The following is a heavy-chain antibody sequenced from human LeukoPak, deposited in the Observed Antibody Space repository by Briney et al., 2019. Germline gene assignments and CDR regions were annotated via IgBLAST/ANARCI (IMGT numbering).Heavy chain of an antibody. J-gene: IGHJ6*02. Sequence: PGGSLRLSCAASGFTFSSYGMHWVRQAPGKGLEWVAFIRYDGSNKYYADSVKGRFTISRDNSKNTLYLQMNSQRAEDTAVYYCAKRGGSSFYYYYGMDVWGQGTTVTVSS. D-gene: IGHD6-13*01. CDR2: IRYDGSNK. V-gene: IGHV3-30*02. CDR1: GFTFSSYG. CDR3: AKRGGSSFYYYYGMDV.